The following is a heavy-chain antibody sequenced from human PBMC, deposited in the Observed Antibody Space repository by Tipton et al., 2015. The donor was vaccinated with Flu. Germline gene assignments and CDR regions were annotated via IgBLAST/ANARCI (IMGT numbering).Heavy chain of an antibody. J-gene: IGHJ4*02. Sequence: SLRLSCAASGFTFSDYYMSWIRQAPGKGLEWVSHISSSGSTINYADSVKGRFTISRDNAKSSLYLQMNSLRAEDTGMYYCARGFIRLCDYWGPGTLVTVS. D-gene: IGHD3-16*01. CDR1: GFTFSDYY. V-gene: IGHV3-11*01. CDR2: ISSSGSTI. CDR3: ARGFIRLCDY.